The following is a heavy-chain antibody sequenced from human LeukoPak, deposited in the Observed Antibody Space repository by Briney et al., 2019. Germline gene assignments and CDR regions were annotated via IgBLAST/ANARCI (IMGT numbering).Heavy chain of an antibody. J-gene: IGHJ5*02. CDR3: ARGPTYYDFWSGKMGFDP. Sequence: ASVKVSCKASGYTFTSYDVNWVRQATGQGLEWMGWMNPNSGNTGYAQKFQGRVTITRNTSISTAYMELSSLRSEDTAVYYCARGPTYYDFWSGKMGFDPWGQGTLVTVSS. D-gene: IGHD3-3*01. CDR2: MNPNSGNT. CDR1: GYTFTSYD. V-gene: IGHV1-8*01.